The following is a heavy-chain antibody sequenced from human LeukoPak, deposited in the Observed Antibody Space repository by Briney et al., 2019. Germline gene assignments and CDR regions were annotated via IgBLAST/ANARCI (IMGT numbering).Heavy chain of an antibody. CDR1: GFTFDDYA. CDR2: INWKSYER. J-gene: IGHJ6*03. CDR3: VKDWRGYHYYMAV. V-gene: IGHV3-9*01. Sequence: GGSLSLSCTVSGFTFDDYAMHLVRQPPRRGLEWVSGINWKSYERGYEDSAKGRSTITRDNAKRSLYLQMNSLTPEATALYFCVKDWRGYHYYMAVWGQGTTVIVSS.